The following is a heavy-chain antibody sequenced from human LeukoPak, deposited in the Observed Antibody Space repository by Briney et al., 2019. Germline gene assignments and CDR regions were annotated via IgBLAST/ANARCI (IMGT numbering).Heavy chain of an antibody. V-gene: IGHV3-23*01. CDR3: AKYGPKYYGSRRGPFDY. D-gene: IGHD3-10*01. J-gene: IGHJ4*02. CDR2: ISGSSDST. Sequence: GKSLRLSCAASGFTFSSFAMTWVRQAPGKGLEWVSTISGSSDSTYYADSVKGRFTISRDNSKNTLYLQMNSLTAEDTALYYCAKYGPKYYGSRRGPFDYWGQGTLVTVSS. CDR1: GFTFSSFA.